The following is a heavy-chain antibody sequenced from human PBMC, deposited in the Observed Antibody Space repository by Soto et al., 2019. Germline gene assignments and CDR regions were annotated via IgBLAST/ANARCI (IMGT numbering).Heavy chain of an antibody. D-gene: IGHD3-3*01. J-gene: IGHJ6*03. V-gene: IGHV4-59*01. CDR2: IYYSGST. CDR3: ARARNYDFWSGYYTGVSPQVDMDV. Sequence: SETLSLTCTVSGGSISSYYWSWIRQPPGKGLEWIGYIYYSGSTNYNPSLKSRVTISVDTSKNQFSLKLSSVTAADTAVYYCARARNYDFWSGYYTGVSPQVDMDVWGKGTTVTVSS. CDR1: GGSISSYY.